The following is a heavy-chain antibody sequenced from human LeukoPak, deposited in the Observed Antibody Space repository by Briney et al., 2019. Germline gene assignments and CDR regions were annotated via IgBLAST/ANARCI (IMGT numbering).Heavy chain of an antibody. V-gene: IGHV3-13*01. CDR3: ARGIVGATTVLDY. Sequence: GGSLRLSCAASGFTFSSYDMHWVRQATGKGLEWVSAIVTAGDTYYPGSVKGRFTISRENAKNSLYLQMNSLRAEDTAVYYCARGIVGATTVLDYWGQGTLVTVSS. CDR1: GFTFSSYD. J-gene: IGHJ4*02. CDR2: IVTAGDT. D-gene: IGHD1-26*01.